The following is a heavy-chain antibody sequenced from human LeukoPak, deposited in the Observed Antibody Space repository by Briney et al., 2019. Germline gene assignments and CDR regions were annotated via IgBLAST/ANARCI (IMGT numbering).Heavy chain of an antibody. CDR2: IYTSGST. Sequence: PETLSLTCTVSGGSISSYYWSWIRQPAGKGLEWIGRIYTSGSTNYNPSLKSRVTMSVDTSKNQFSLKLSSVTAADTAVYYCARVAGYSSSSAFDYWGQGTLVTVSS. CDR3: ARVAGYSSSSAFDY. CDR1: GGSISSYY. J-gene: IGHJ4*02. V-gene: IGHV4-4*07. D-gene: IGHD6-6*01.